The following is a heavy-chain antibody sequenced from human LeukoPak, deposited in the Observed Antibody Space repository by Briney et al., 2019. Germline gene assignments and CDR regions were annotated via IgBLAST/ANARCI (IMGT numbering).Heavy chain of an antibody. J-gene: IGHJ4*02. CDR1: GFTFSSYW. V-gene: IGHV3-74*01. CDR3: ARGRPHGNDY. CDR2: IASDGNDR. Sequence: GGSLRLSCAASGFTFSSYWMNWVRQAPGKGLAWVSRIASDGNDRDYADSVKGRFTISRDNAKNTLYLQMNSLRVEDTAVYYCARGRPHGNDYWGQGTLVTVSS. D-gene: IGHD4-23*01.